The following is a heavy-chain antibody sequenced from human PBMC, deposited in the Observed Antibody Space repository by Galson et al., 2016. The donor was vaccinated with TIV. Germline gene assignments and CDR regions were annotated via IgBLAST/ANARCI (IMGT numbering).Heavy chain of an antibody. D-gene: IGHD4-23*01. J-gene: IGHJ4*02. CDR2: INTDGDAS. V-gene: IGHV3-74*01. CDR1: GFTFSNYR. Sequence: SLRLSCAASGFTFSNYRMHWVRQSPGEGLIYVSRINTDGDASDYADSVKGRFTISRDNVKNIVFLQMTALRVEDTAVYYCARGNPGNPNFWGQGTLVTVSS. CDR3: ARGNPGNPNF.